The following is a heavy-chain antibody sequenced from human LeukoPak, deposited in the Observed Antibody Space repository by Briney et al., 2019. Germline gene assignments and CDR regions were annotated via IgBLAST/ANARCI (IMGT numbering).Heavy chain of an antibody. CDR2: FDPEDGET. V-gene: IGHV1-24*01. Sequence: ASVKVSCKVSGYTLTELSMHWVRQAPGKGLEWMGGFDPEDGETIYAQKFQGRVTMTEDTSTDTAYMELSSLRSEDTAVYYCATNGDGDYIPSYGLDVWGQGTTVTVSS. D-gene: IGHD4-17*01. J-gene: IGHJ6*02. CDR1: GYTLTELS. CDR3: ATNGDGDYIPSYGLDV.